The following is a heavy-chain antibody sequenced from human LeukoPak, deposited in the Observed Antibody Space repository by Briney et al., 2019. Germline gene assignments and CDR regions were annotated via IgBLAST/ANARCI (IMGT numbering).Heavy chain of an antibody. CDR3: ARRRGEWDVNWFDP. J-gene: IGHJ5*02. Sequence: SETLSLTCTVFGDSVSSSNYDWAWFRQPPGKGLDWIGSLYYDGRTYYSPSLESRVTVSVDTSKNQFALKLTSVTAADTAVYYCARRRGEWDVNWFDPWGPGTLVTVSS. CDR1: GDSVSSSNYD. CDR2: LYYDGRT. V-gene: IGHV4-39*01. D-gene: IGHD1-26*01.